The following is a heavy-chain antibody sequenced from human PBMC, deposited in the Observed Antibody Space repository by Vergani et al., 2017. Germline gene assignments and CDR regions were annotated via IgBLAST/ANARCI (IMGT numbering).Heavy chain of an antibody. Sequence: QVQLQESGPGLVKPSETLSLTCTVSGGSISSYYWSWIRQPPGKGLEWIGYIYYSGSTNSNPSLKSRVTISVDTSKNQFSLKLSSVTAADTAVYYCAREMFSAGVWGQGTLVTVSS. J-gene: IGHJ4*02. CDR2: IYYSGST. CDR1: GGSISSYY. CDR3: AREMFSAGV. V-gene: IGHV4-59*01. D-gene: IGHD1-26*01.